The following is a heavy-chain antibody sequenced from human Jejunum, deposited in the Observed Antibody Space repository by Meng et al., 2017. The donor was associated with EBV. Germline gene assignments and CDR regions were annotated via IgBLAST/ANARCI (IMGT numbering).Heavy chain of an antibody. V-gene: IGHV4-61*08. CDR1: GGSVSSGGYY. D-gene: IGHD1-26*01. Sequence: VLLPESGPGLVKPSETLSLSCTVSGGSVSSGGYYWSWIRQPPGKGLEWIGYIYNSESTNYKSSLKSRVTISADTSKNQFSLRLSSVTAADTAVYYCARDQNGSYFAYWGQGTLVTVSS. CDR2: IYNSEST. CDR3: ARDQNGSYFAY. J-gene: IGHJ4*02.